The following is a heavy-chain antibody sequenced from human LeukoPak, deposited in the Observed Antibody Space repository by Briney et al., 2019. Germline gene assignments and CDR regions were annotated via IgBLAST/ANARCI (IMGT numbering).Heavy chain of an antibody. D-gene: IGHD3-9*01. Sequence: SVKVSCKASGGTFSSYAISWVRQAPGQGLEWMGGVIPIFGTANYAQKFQGRVTITADESTSTAYMELSSLRSEDTAVYYCARGPRYFDWLFAGSEDWGQGTLVTVSS. V-gene: IGHV1-69*13. J-gene: IGHJ4*02. CDR1: GGTFSSYA. CDR2: VIPIFGTA. CDR3: ARGPRYFDWLFAGSED.